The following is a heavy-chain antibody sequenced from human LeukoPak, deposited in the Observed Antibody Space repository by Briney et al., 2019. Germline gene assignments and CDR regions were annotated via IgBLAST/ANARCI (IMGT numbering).Heavy chain of an antibody. Sequence: SETLSLTRSLSGGSISTYYWSWIRQPPGTGLEWLGYIYYKGSTNYNPSLTSRVTISVDPFRNQFSLKLPSVTAADAAVYDCARGDLAIVATIPVDWGQGTLVTVSS. CDR1: GGSISTYY. CDR3: ARGDLAIVATIPVD. J-gene: IGHJ4*02. CDR2: IYYKGST. V-gene: IGHV4-59*01. D-gene: IGHD5-12*01.